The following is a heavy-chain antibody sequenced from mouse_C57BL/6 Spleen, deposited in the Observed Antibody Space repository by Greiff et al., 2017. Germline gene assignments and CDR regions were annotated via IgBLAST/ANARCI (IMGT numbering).Heavy chain of an antibody. CDR2: INPNNGGT. Sequence: EVQLQQSGAELARPGASVKMSCKASGYTFTDYNMHWVKQSHGKSLEWIGYINPNNGGTSYNQKFKGKATLTVNKSSSTAYMELRSLTSEDSAVYYCARPSYYGSSYWFAYWGQGTLVTVSA. CDR1: GYTFTDYN. D-gene: IGHD1-1*01. J-gene: IGHJ3*01. CDR3: ARPSYYGSSYWFAY. V-gene: IGHV1-22*01.